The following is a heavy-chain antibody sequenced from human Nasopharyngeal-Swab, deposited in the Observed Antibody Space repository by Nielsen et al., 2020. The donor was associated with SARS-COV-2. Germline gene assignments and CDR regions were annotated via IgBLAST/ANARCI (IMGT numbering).Heavy chain of an antibody. CDR1: GFTFSSYW. J-gene: IGHJ6*02. D-gene: IGHD1-1*01. CDR3: ARDSYNNGTGDYYYGMDV. CDR2: IKQDGSEK. Sequence: GESLKISCAASGFTFSSYWMSWVRQAPGKGLEWVANIKQDGSEKYYVDSVKGRFTISRDNAKNSLYLQMNSLRAEDTAVYYCARDSYNNGTGDYYYGMDVWGQGITVTVSS. V-gene: IGHV3-7*01.